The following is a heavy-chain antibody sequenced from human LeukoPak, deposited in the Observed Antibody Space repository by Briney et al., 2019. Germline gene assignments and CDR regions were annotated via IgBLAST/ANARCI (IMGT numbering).Heavy chain of an antibody. CDR1: GFTFSNYG. CDR2: IWFDGSDK. V-gene: IGHV3-33*03. Sequence: GGSLRLSCAASGFTFSNYGMHWVRQAPGKGLEWVAVIWFDGSDKYYADSVKGRFTISRDNSENTLYLQMNSLRAEDTAVYYCAYGGKSDRFDYWGQGTLVTVSS. J-gene: IGHJ4*02. CDR3: AYGGKSDRFDY. D-gene: IGHD4-23*01.